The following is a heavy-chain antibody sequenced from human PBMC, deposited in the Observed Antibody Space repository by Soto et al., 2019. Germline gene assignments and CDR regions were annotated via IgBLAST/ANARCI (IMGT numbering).Heavy chain of an antibody. Sequence: ASVKVSCKASGYTFTGYYMHWVRQAPGQGLEWMGWINPNSGGTNYAQKFQGWVTMTRDTSISTAYMELSRLRSDDTAVYYCARGTATGTDYYYYYMDVWGKGTTVTVSS. CDR2: INPNSGGT. CDR3: ARGTATGTDYYYYYMDV. D-gene: IGHD1-1*01. CDR1: GYTFTGYY. V-gene: IGHV1-2*04. J-gene: IGHJ6*03.